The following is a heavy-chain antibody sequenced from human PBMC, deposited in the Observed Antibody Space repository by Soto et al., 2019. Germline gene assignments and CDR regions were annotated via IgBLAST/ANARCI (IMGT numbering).Heavy chain of an antibody. CDR2: IKQDGSEK. D-gene: IGHD6-13*01. Sequence: GGSLRLSCAASGFTFSSYWMSWVRQAPGKGLEWVANIKQDGSEKYYVDSVKGRFTISRDNAKNSLYLQMNSLRAEDTAVYYCAREGIAAAAVFLDYWGQGTLVTGSS. CDR3: AREGIAAAAVFLDY. J-gene: IGHJ4*02. V-gene: IGHV3-7*01. CDR1: GFTFSSYW.